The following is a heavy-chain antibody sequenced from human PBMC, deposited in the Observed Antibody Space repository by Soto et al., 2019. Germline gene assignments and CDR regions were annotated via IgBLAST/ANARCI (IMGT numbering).Heavy chain of an antibody. J-gene: IGHJ3*02. D-gene: IGHD5-12*01. CDR1: GFMFKNYW. Sequence: PGGSLRLSCVVSGFMFKNYWMHWVRQAPGKGLVWVSRTNNDGSATTYADSVRGRFTSFRDNAKNTLFLQMTSLGVEDTAVYYCAREMATISLGAFDIWGEGTMVTVSS. CDR2: TNNDGSAT. V-gene: IGHV3-74*01. CDR3: AREMATISLGAFDI.